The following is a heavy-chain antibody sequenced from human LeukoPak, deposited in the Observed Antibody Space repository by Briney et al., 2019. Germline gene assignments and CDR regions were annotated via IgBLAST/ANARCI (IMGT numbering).Heavy chain of an antibody. Sequence: PSETLSLTCAVCGGSFSGYYWSWVRQPPGKGLEWIGEINHSGSSNYNPSLKSRVTISGDTSKNQFSLNLSSVTAADTAVYYCARGPKGSGWFLNYWSQGTLVTVSS. CDR3: ARGPKGSGWFLNY. CDR1: GGSFSGYY. CDR2: INHSGSS. D-gene: IGHD6-19*01. V-gene: IGHV4-34*01. J-gene: IGHJ4*02.